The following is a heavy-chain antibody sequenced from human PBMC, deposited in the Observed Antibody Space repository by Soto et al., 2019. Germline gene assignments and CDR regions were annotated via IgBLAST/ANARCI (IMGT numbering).Heavy chain of an antibody. V-gene: IGHV4-61*01. J-gene: IGHJ4*02. CDR1: GGSVSSGSYY. CDR3: AGNFYDIVTGYSFPSD. CDR2: IYYSGST. D-gene: IGHD3-9*01. Sequence: PSETLSLTCTVSGGSVSSGSYYWSWIRQPPGKGLEWIGYIYYSGSTNYNPSLKSRVTISVDTSKNQFSLKLSSVTAADTAVYYCAGNFYDIVTGYSFPSDWSRGTLVTVSS.